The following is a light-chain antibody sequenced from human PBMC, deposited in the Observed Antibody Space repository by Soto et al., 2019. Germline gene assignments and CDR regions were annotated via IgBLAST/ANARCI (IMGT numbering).Light chain of an antibody. CDR2: WAS. CDR3: QHYYTTPYT. V-gene: IGKV4-1*01. CDR1: QTILKRSNSENY. J-gene: IGKJ2*01. Sequence: DIVLTQSPDSLAVSLGERATINCKSSQTILKRSNSENYLAWYQQKPGQPPKLLIYWASTRESGVPDRFSGSGSGTDFTLTISSLQAEDVAVYYCQHYYTTPYTFGQGTKLEIK.